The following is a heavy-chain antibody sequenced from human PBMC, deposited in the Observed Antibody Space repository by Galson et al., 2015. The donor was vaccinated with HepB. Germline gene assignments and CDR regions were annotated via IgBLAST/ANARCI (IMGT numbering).Heavy chain of an antibody. CDR1: GFTFSSYS. CDR3: ASQRGLGSSSWYLNYYYYGMDV. Sequence: SLRLSCAASGFTFSSYSMNWVRQAPGKGLEWVSYISSSSSTIYYADSVKGRFTISRDNAKNSLYLQMNSLRAEDTAVYYCASQRGLGSSSWYLNYYYYGMDVWGQGTLVTVSS. D-gene: IGHD6-13*01. V-gene: IGHV3-48*01. CDR2: ISSSSSTI. J-gene: IGHJ6*02.